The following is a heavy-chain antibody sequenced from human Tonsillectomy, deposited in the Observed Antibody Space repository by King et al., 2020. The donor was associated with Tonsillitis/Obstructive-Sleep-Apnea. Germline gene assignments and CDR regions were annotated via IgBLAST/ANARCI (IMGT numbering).Heavy chain of an antibody. D-gene: IGHD1-26*01. CDR2: IYYSGST. CDR1: GGSISSYY. J-gene: IGHJ3*02. V-gene: IGHV4-59*01. Sequence: VQLQESGPGLVKPSETLSLTCTVSGGSISSYYWSWIRQPPGKGLEWIGYIYYSGSTNYNPSLQSRVTISVDTSKNQFSLKLSSVTAADTAVYYCARAIVGATTSAFDIWGQGTMVTVSS. CDR3: ARAIVGATTSAFDI.